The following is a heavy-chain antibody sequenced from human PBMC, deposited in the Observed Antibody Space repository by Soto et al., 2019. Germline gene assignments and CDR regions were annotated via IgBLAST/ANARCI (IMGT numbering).Heavy chain of an antibody. V-gene: IGHV3-66*01. CDR1: GFTVNSNY. CDR3: ATLTKYDILTGFYPC. D-gene: IGHD3-9*01. J-gene: IGHJ4*02. Sequence: EVQLVESGGGLVQPGGSLRLSCAASGFTVNSNYMSWVRQAPGKGLEGDSVIYSDGSTYYADSVKGRFIISRDNSNNTLYFQMNSLRAEDTAVYYCATLTKYDILTGFYPCWGQGTLVTVSS. CDR2: IYSDGST.